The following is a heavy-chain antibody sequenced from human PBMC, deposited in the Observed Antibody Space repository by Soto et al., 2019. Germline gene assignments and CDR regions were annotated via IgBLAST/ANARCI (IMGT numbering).Heavy chain of an antibody. Sequence: QVQLVESGGDLVKPGGSLRLSCAASGFTFSDHYMSWIRQAPGKGLEWISYMTRSGSSSSYADSVKGRFTISRDNAKNPLYLQKNRLRGDDPAGYFRAEEVGGNYFAFDLWGQGTMVTVSS. D-gene: IGHD1-7*01. CDR3: AEEVGGNYFAFDL. V-gene: IGHV3-11*01. CDR1: GFTFSDHY. CDR2: MTRSGSSS. J-gene: IGHJ3*01.